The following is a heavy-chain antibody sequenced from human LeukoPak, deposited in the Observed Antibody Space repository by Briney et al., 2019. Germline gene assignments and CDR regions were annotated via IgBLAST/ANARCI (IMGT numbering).Heavy chain of an antibody. J-gene: IGHJ4*02. CDR1: GGSISSYY. V-gene: IGHV4-4*07. CDR2: IFHSGST. CDR3: ARLWSTDCSGGSCPHQPNS. Sequence: SETLFLTCTVSGGSISSYYWSWIRQPAGKGLEWIGRIFHSGSTNYNPSLNSRVTMSVDTSKNQFSLKLRSVTAADTAMYYCARLWSTDCSGGSCPHQPNSWGQGTLVTVSS. D-gene: IGHD2-15*01.